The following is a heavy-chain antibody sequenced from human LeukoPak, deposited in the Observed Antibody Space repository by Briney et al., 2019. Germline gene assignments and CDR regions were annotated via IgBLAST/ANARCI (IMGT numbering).Heavy chain of an antibody. CDR1: GGSISSSSYY. J-gene: IGHJ3*02. D-gene: IGHD4-17*01. CDR3: ARPDDYGDYVFGGAFDI. CDR2: IYYSGST. V-gene: IGHV4-39*01. Sequence: SETLSLTCTVSGGSISSSSYYWGWIRQPPGKGLEWIGSIYYSGSTYYNPSLKSRVTISVDTSKNQFSLKLSSVTAADTAVYYCARPDDYGDYVFGGAFDIWGQGTMDTVSS.